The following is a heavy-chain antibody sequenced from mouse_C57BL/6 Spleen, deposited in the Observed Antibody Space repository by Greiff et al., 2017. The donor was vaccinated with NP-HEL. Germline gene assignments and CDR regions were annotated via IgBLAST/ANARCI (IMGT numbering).Heavy chain of an antibody. D-gene: IGHD1-1*01. V-gene: IGHV2-9-1*01. J-gene: IGHJ4*01. CDR1: GFSLTSYA. CDR2: IWTGGGT. CDR3: ARKDYYGSSYYHYYAMDY. Sequence: QVQLQQSGPGLVAPSQSLSITCTVSGFSLTSYAISWVRQPPGKGLEWLGVIWTGGGTNYNSALKSSLSISKDNSKSKVFLKMNSLQTEDTAMYYCARKDYYGSSYYHYYAMDYWGQGTSVTVSS.